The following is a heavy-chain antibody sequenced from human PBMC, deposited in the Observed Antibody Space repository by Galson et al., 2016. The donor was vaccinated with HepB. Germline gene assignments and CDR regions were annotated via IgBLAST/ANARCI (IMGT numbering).Heavy chain of an antibody. CDR3: AKDRRYYGSGFDY. Sequence: SLRLACAAYGFTFSNHAMSWVRQAPGKGLEWVAGSGTSGGPTYYADSVKGRFTISRDNSKNTVHLQMNSLRVEDTAVYYCAKDRRYYGSGFDYWGQGTLVTVSS. D-gene: IGHD3-10*01. CDR2: SGTSGGPT. CDR1: GFTFSNHA. J-gene: IGHJ4*02. V-gene: IGHV3-23*01.